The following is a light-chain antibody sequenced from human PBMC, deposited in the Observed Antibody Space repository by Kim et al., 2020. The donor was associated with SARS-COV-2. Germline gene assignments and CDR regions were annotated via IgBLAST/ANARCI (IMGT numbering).Light chain of an antibody. Sequence: PGERATLSCRASQSVSSNLAWYQQKPGQAPRLLIYGASTRATGIPARFSGSGSGTEFTLTISSLQSEDFAVYYCQQYNNWPYTFGQGTKLEI. J-gene: IGKJ2*01. CDR2: GAS. V-gene: IGKV3-15*01. CDR3: QQYNNWPYT. CDR1: QSVSSN.